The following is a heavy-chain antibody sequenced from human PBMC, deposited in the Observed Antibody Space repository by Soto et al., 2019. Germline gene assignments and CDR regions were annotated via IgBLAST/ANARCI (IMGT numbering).Heavy chain of an antibody. D-gene: IGHD1-26*01. CDR2: ISTSGSTI. CDR3: AREAEQLFRIWDY. CDR1: GFTFSSYE. J-gene: IGHJ4*02. V-gene: IGHV3-48*03. Sequence: GGSLRLSCAASGFTFSSYEMNWVRHAPGKGLEWVSYISTSGSTIYYADSVKGRFTISRDNAKNSLFLQMNSLRAEDTAVYYCAREAEQLFRIWDYWGQGTLVTVSS.